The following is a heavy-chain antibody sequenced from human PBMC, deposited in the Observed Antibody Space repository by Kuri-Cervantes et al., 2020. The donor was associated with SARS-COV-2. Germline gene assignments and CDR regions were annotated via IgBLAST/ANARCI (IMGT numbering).Heavy chain of an antibody. CDR2: INPSGGST. V-gene: IGHV1-46*01. Sequence: ASVKVSCKASGYTFTSYYMHWVRQAPGQGLEWMGIINPSGGSTSYAQKFQGRATMTRDTSTSTVYMELSSLRSDDTAVYYCASNSNYWYYGMDVWGQGTTVTVSS. CDR3: ASNSNYWYYGMDV. D-gene: IGHD4-11*01. CDR1: GYTFTSYY. J-gene: IGHJ6*02.